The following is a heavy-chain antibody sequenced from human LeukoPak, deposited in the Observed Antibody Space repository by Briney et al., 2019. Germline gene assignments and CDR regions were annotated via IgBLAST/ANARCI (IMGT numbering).Heavy chain of an antibody. J-gene: IGHJ5*02. CDR2: IEASGGAT. D-gene: IGHD6-13*01. V-gene: IGHV3-23*01. CDR3: AKGSGSGWYGWFAP. CDR1: GFSFSAYA. Sequence: GGSLRLSCAASGFSFSAYAMYWVRQAPGQGLEWVSSIEASGGATYYADSVKGRFTISRDNSKNTFYLQMNSLTADDTAVYYCAKGSGSGWYGWFAPWGQGTLVTVPS.